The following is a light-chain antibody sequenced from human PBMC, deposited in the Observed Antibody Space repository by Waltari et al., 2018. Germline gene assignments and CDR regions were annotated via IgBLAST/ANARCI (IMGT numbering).Light chain of an antibody. J-gene: IGKJ1*01. CDR2: AAS. CDR1: ESIGNR. CDR3: QQSYTTPRTYKNPRT. V-gene: IGKV1-39*01. Sequence: DIQLTQSPSSLSASVGDRVSITCRASESIGNRLNWYQQRPGKAPKLLIYAASTLQSGVPSMFTGSGSGTDFTLTISSLQPEDFATYYCQQSYTTPRTYKNPRTFGQGTQVEIK.